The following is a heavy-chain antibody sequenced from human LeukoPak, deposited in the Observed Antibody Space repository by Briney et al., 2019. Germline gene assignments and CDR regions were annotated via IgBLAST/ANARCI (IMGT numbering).Heavy chain of an antibody. CDR2: IKSDGSST. V-gene: IGHV3-74*01. J-gene: IGHJ5*02. Sequence: GGSLRLSCAASGFTSSIYSMHWVRQAPGKGLVWVSRIKSDGSSTSYADSVKGRFTISRDNAKNTLYLQMDSLRVEDTAVYYCAKSDWFDPWGQGTLVTVSS. CDR1: GFTSSIYS. CDR3: AKSDWFDP.